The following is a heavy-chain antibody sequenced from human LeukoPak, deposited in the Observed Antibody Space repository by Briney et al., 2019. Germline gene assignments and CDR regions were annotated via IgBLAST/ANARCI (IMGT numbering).Heavy chain of an antibody. D-gene: IGHD3-22*01. CDR3: ARNYYDSSGYYYFDY. V-gene: IGHV1-18*01. Sequence: ASVKVSCKASGGTFSSYAISWVRQAPGQGLEWMGWISAYNGNTNYAQKLQGRVTMTTDTSTSTAYMELRSLRSDDTAVYCCARNYYDSSGYYYFDYWGQGTLVTVSS. CDR2: ISAYNGNT. CDR1: GGTFSSYA. J-gene: IGHJ4*02.